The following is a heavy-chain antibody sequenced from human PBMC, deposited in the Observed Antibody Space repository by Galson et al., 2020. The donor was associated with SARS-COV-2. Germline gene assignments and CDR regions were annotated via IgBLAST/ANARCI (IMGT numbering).Heavy chain of an antibody. J-gene: IGHJ4*02. CDR2: IYHSGST. CDR3: ASILYGSGSYYTD. Sequence: ASETLSLTCTVSGYSISSGYYWGWIRQPPGKGLEWIGSIYHSGSTYYNPSLKSRVTISVDTSKNQFSLKLSSVTAADTAVYYCASILYGSGSYYTDWGQGTLVTVSS. D-gene: IGHD3-10*01. CDR1: GYSISSGYY. V-gene: IGHV4-38-2*02.